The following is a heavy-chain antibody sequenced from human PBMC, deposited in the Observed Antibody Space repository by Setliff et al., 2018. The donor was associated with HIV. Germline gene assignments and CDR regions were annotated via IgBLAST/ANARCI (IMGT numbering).Heavy chain of an antibody. V-gene: IGHV4-39*07. Sequence: PSETLSLTCTVSGGSISSSHDFWNWIRQPPGKGLEWIGAISYGGITYYNPSLTSRATVSVDTSKNQFSLKVTSVTAADTAVYYCARVPGRDYYDTSGDFDYWGLGTLVTVSS. CDR1: GGSISSSHDF. D-gene: IGHD3-22*01. CDR2: ISYGGIT. CDR3: ARVPGRDYYDTSGDFDY. J-gene: IGHJ4*02.